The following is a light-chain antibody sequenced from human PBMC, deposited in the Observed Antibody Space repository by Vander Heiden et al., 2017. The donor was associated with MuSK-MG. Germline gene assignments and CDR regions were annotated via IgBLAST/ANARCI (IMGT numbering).Light chain of an antibody. V-gene: IGKV3-11*01. CDR3: QQRSNWL. CDR1: QSVSSY. Sequence: EIVLTQSPAPLSLSPGERATLPCRASQSVSSYLSWYQHKPGQAPRLLIDDASNRATGIPARFSGSGSGTDFTLTISSLEPEDFAVYYWQQRSNWLFGQGTRLEIK. CDR2: DAS. J-gene: IGKJ5*01.